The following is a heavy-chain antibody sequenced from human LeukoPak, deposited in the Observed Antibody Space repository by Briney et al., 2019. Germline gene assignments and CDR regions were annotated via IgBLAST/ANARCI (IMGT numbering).Heavy chain of an antibody. J-gene: IGHJ4*02. CDR1: GFTFSSYS. CDR2: ISSSSYI. D-gene: IGHD4-23*01. Sequence: GGSLRLSCAASGFTFSSYSMNWVRQAPGKGLEWVSSISSSSYIYYADSVKGRFTISRDNAKNSLYLQMNSLRAEDTAVYYCAREVGYDGTFDYWGQGTLVTVSS. CDR3: AREVGYDGTFDY. V-gene: IGHV3-21*01.